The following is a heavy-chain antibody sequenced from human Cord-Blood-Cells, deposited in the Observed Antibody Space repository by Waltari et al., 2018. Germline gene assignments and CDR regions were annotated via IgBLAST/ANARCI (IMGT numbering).Heavy chain of an antibody. Sequence: QVQLQQWGAGLLKPSETLSLTCAVYGGSFSGYYWSWTRQPPGKGLEWIGEINHSGSTNYNPSLKSRVTISVDTSKNQFSLKLSSVTAADTAVYYCARPSYYDILTGYYNYYFDYWGQGTLVTVSS. D-gene: IGHD3-9*01. J-gene: IGHJ4*02. CDR2: INHSGST. V-gene: IGHV4-34*01. CDR1: GGSFSGYY. CDR3: ARPSYYDILTGYYNYYFDY.